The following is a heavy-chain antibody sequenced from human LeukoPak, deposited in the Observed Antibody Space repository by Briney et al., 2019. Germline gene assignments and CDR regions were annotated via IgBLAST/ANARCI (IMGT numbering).Heavy chain of an antibody. Sequence: GGSLRLSCAASGFTFSSYGMHWIRQAPGKGLEWVAFIRYDGSNKYYADSVKGPFTISRDNYKNPLYMQMNSLRAEDPAVYYCAKDEWYYSNSGGAFDIWDQGTMATVSS. D-gene: IGHD4-11*01. CDR3: AKDEWYYSNSGGAFDI. V-gene: IGHV3-30*02. J-gene: IGHJ3*02. CDR2: IRYDGSNK. CDR1: GFTFSSYG.